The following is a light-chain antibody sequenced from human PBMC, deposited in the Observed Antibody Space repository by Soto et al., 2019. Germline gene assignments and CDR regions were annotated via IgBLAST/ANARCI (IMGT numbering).Light chain of an antibody. CDR3: QQYNNWPLL. CDR1: QSVSSN. V-gene: IGKV3-15*01. Sequence: EIVMTQSPATLSVSPGERATLSCRASQSVSSNLAWYQQKPGQAPRLLIYGASTRATGIPARFSGSGSGTEFTLTISSLQSEDCAVYYCQQYNNWPLLFGPGTKVDI. CDR2: GAS. J-gene: IGKJ3*01.